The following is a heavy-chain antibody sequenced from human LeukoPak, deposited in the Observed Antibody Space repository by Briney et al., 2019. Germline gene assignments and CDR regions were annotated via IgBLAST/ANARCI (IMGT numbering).Heavy chain of an antibody. Sequence: PGGSLRLSCAASGFTFSSYEMNWVRQAPGKGLEWVSYISSSGSTIYYADSVRGRFTISRDNAKNSLYLQMNSLRAEDTAVYYCARDSRYSYGTGPYYYYYYGMDVWAKGPRSPSPQ. J-gene: IGHJ6*04. V-gene: IGHV3-48*03. D-gene: IGHD5-18*01. CDR1: GFTFSSYE. CDR3: ARDSRYSYGTGPYYYYYYGMDV. CDR2: ISSSGSTI.